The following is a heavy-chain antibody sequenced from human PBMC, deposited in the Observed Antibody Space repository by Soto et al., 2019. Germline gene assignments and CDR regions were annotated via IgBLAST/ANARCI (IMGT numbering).Heavy chain of an antibody. Sequence: QVQLQQWGAGLLKPSETLSLTCGVYGGSFSGYYWSWIRQPPGKGLEWIGEINHSGSIKYNPSLKSRVTITVDTSKNQFSPKLSSVTAAETAVYYCARGAGSGWDYYYYGMDVWGQGTTVTVSS. D-gene: IGHD6-19*01. V-gene: IGHV4-34*01. J-gene: IGHJ6*02. CDR3: ARGAGSGWDYYYYGMDV. CDR1: GGSFSGYY. CDR2: INHSGSI.